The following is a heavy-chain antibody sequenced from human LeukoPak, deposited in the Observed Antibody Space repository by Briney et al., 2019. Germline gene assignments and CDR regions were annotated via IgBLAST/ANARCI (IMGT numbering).Heavy chain of an antibody. J-gene: IGHJ5*02. D-gene: IGHD2-15*01. Sequence: SETLSLTCAVYGGSFSGYYWSWIRQPPGKGLEWIGEINHSGSTNYNPSLKSRVTISVDTSKNQFSLKLSSVTAADTAVYYCARAAVVAAASGWFDPWGQGTLVTVSS. V-gene: IGHV4-34*01. CDR2: INHSGST. CDR3: ARAAVVAAASGWFDP. CDR1: GGSFSGYY.